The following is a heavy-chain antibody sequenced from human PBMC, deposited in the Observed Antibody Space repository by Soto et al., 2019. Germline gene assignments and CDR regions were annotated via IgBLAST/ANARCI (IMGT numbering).Heavy chain of an antibody. CDR3: ARGGYYDNSWGKLSHYGLDV. J-gene: IGHJ6*02. CDR1: GYTFIRYG. D-gene: IGHD3-16*01. V-gene: IGHV1-18*01. Sequence: QVQLAQSANEVKKPGASVRVSCKAAGYTFIRYGIAWVRQAPGQGLEWMGWISPYNDYTVYAQKFQGRVSMTADTSTRIVYRNLRGLKSDDTAVYYCARGGYYDNSWGKLSHYGLDVWGQGTSVSVSS. CDR2: ISPYNDYT.